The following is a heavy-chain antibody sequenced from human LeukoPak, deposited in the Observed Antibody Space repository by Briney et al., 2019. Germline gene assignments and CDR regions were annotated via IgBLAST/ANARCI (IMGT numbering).Heavy chain of an antibody. V-gene: IGHV4-39*01. CDR2: IYYSGST. CDR3: ARHASEQLVWFDS. D-gene: IGHD6-6*01. Sequence: KPSETLSLTCTVSGGSISSSSYYWGWIRQPPGKGLEWIGSIYYSGSTYYNPSLKSRLTISVDTSKSQFSLKLSSVTAADTAVYYCARHASEQLVWFDSWGQGTLVTVSS. J-gene: IGHJ5*01. CDR1: GGSISSSSYY.